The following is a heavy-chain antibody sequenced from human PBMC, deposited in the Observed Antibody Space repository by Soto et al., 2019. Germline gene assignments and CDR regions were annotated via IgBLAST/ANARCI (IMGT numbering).Heavy chain of an antibody. J-gene: IGHJ4*02. CDR2: ISSSGSTI. CDR1: GFAFSDYY. Sequence: PGGSLRLSCAASGFAFSDYYMTWIRQAPGKGLEWVSYISSSGSTIYYADSVKGRFTISRDNAKNSLYLQMNSLGAEDTAVYYCARSYYDFWSGYPLAFDYWGQGTLVTVSS. CDR3: ARSYYDFWSGYPLAFDY. D-gene: IGHD3-3*01. V-gene: IGHV3-11*01.